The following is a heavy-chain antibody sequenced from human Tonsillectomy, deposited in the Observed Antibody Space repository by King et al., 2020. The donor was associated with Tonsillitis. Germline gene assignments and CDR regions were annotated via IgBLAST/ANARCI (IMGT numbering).Heavy chain of an antibody. J-gene: IGHJ6*02. V-gene: IGHV4-30-2*01. CDR3: ARDGGSVSYYPGMDV. CDR1: GDSVSSGGYS. D-gene: IGHD2-15*01. CDR2: IYHSGRT. Sequence: QLQESGSGLVRPSQTLSLTCAVSGDSVSSGGYSWTWIRQPPGKGLEWIGYIYHSGRTSYNPSLKNRVTLSIDLSKNQFSLKLTSVTAADTAVYYCARDGGSVSYYPGMDVWGQGTTVTVSS.